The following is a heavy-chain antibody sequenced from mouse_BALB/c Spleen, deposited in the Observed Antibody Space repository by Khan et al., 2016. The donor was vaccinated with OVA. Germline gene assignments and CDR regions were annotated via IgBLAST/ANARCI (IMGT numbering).Heavy chain of an antibody. J-gene: IGHJ4*01. Sequence: EVKLQQSGPELVKPGASVKISCKTSGYTFTEYTMHWVKQSHGKSLEWIGGINPNSGGTRYNQKFKGKATLTVDKSSSTAYMELRSLTSEDSAVYYCARSMYYGSYDYAMDYWGQGTSVTVSS. CDR3: ARSMYYGSYDYAMDY. CDR1: GYTFTEYT. D-gene: IGHD1-1*02. V-gene: IGHV1-18*01. CDR2: INPNSGGT.